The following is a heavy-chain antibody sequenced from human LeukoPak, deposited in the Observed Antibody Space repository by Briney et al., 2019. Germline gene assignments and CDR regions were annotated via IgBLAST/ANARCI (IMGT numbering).Heavy chain of an antibody. CDR1: GFTFSSYS. D-gene: IGHD2-8*02. CDR2: ISSTNNVI. V-gene: IGHV3-48*01. J-gene: IGHJ4*02. Sequence: GGSLRLSCAASGFTFSSYSMNWVRQAPGKGLEWLSYISSTNNVIYYADSVKGRFTISRDNAKNSLYLQMNSLRAEDTAMYYCATYRQVLLPFESWGQGTLVTVSS. CDR3: ATYRQVLLPFES.